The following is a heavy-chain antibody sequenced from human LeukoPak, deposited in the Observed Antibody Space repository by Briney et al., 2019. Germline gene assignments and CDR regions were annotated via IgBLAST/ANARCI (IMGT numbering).Heavy chain of an antibody. CDR3: ARGRGSYDSSGYYDS. V-gene: IGHV1-18*01. CDR1: GYTFTSYG. J-gene: IGHJ5*01. Sequence: ASVKVSCKVSGYTFTSYGISWVRQAPGQGLEWMGWISAYNGNTNYAQKFQGRVTMTTDTSTSTAYLELRSLTSDDTAIYYCARGRGSYDSSGYYDSWGQGTLVTVSS. CDR2: ISAYNGNT. D-gene: IGHD3-22*01.